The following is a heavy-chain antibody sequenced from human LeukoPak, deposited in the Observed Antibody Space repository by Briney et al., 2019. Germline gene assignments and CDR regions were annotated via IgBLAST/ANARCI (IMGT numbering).Heavy chain of an antibody. CDR2: TYYRSKWFN. CDR1: GDSVSSNRAA. Sequence: SQTLSLTCAISGDSVSSNRAAGSWIRQSPSRGLEGLGRTYYRSKWFNDYAVSVKSRITINPATSKNHFSLQLNSVTPEDTAVYYCARAAAAKGAFDYWGQGTLVTVSS. J-gene: IGHJ4*02. D-gene: IGHD6-13*01. CDR3: ARAAAAKGAFDY. V-gene: IGHV6-1*01.